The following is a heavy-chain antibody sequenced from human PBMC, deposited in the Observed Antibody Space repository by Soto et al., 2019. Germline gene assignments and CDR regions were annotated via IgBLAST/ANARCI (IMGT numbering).Heavy chain of an antibody. CDR2: IYYSGST. CDR3: ASQRYDSSGYYYYAFDI. V-gene: IGHV4-39*01. J-gene: IGHJ3*02. D-gene: IGHD3-22*01. Sequence: SETLSLTCTVSGGSISSSSYSWGWFRQPPGKGLEWIGSIYYSGSTHYNPSLKSRVTISVDTSKNQFSLKLSSVTAADTAVYYCASQRYDSSGYYYYAFDIWGQGTMVTVSS. CDR1: GGSISSSSYS.